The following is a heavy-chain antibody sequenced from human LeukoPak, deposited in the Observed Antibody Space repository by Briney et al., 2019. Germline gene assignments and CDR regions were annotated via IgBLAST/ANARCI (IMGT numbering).Heavy chain of an antibody. CDR2: ISYDGSNK. J-gene: IGHJ4*02. V-gene: IGHV3-30-3*01. Sequence: GGSLRLSCAASGFTFSSYAMHWVRQAPGKGLEWLAVISYDGSNKYYADSVKGRFTISRDNSKNTLYLQMNSLRAEDTAVYYCARDGGGYDSSGPRFDYWGQGTLVTVSS. CDR1: GFTFSSYA. D-gene: IGHD3-22*01. CDR3: ARDGGGYDSSGPRFDY.